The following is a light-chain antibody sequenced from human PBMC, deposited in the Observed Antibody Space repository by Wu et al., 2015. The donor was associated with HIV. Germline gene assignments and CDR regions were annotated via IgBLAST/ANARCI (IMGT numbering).Light chain of an antibody. CDR2: TAS. V-gene: IGKV3-20*01. J-gene: IGKJ5*01. CDR3: QQYGGSSPT. CDR1: QSVSSH. Sequence: EIVLTQSPDTLSLSPGERATLSCRASQSVSSHLAWYQQKPGQAPRLLIHTASTRATDIPDRFSGSGSGTEFTLTITGVETDDFALYHCQQYGGSSPTFGQGTRLDIK.